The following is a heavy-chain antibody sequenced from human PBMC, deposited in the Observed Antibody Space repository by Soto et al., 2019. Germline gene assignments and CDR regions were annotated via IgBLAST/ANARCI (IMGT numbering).Heavy chain of an antibody. Sequence: GASVKVSCKASGYTFTSYGISWVRQAPGQGLEWMEWISAYNGNTNYAQKLQGRVTMTTDTSTSTAYMELRSLRSDDTAVYYCARDRYNWNFPDAFDIWGQGTMVTVSS. J-gene: IGHJ3*02. CDR2: ISAYNGNT. CDR1: GYTFTSYG. D-gene: IGHD1-7*01. CDR3: ARDRYNWNFPDAFDI. V-gene: IGHV1-18*01.